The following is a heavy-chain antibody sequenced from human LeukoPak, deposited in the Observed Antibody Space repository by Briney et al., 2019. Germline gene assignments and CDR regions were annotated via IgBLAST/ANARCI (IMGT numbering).Heavy chain of an antibody. CDR2: ISGNGET. V-gene: IGHV3-23*01. J-gene: IGHJ4*02. CDR3: AKASWVSSTDAVR. D-gene: IGHD3-16*01. Sequence: GGSLRLSCAASGLSFSSFAMSWVRQGPTRGLEWVSSISGNGETFYADSVKGRFTLSSDSSRNTVYFQLNNLRVEDTAIYYCAKASWVSSTDAVRWGQGTLVTVSS. CDR1: GLSFSSFA.